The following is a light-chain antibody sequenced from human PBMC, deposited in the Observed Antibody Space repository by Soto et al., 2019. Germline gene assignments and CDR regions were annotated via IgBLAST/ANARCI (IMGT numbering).Light chain of an antibody. J-gene: IGKJ4*01. CDR3: QQYYSNPPLT. V-gene: IGKV4-1*01. CDR2: WAS. Sequence: DIVMTQSPDSLAVSLGERATINCKSSQSVLYSSNNKNYLAWYQQKPGQPPKLLIYWASTRESGVPDRFSGSGSGTDFTLTISSLQAEDVAVYYCQQYYSNPPLTVGGGTKVDSK. CDR1: QSVLYSSNNKNY.